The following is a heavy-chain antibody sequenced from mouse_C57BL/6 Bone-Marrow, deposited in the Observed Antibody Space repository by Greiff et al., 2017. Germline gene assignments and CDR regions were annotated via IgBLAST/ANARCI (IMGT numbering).Heavy chain of an antibody. D-gene: IGHD1-1*01. CDR1: GYAFSISW. CDR2: INPGDGDT. Sequence: QVQLQQSGAELVKPGASVKISCKASGYAFSISWMNWVKQRPGKGLEWIGQINPGDGDTNYKGKFKGRATLSADKSSSTASLQLRSLTSENSAVYYGAREGYYCGPGWFAYWGQGTLVTVSA. J-gene: IGHJ3*01. CDR3: AREGYYCGPGWFAY. V-gene: IGHV1-80*01.